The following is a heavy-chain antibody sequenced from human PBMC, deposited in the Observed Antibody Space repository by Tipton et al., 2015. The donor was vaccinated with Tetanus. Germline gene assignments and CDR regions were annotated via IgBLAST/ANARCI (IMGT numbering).Heavy chain of an antibody. J-gene: IGHJ3*02. V-gene: IGHV3-15*01. CDR3: TIPIPDSSGWGYDAFDI. D-gene: IGHD6-19*01. Sequence: SLRLSCAASGFTFSNAWMSWVRQAPGKGLEWVGRIKSKTDGGTTDYAAPVKGRFTISRDDSKNTLYLQMNSLKTEDTAVYYCTIPIPDSSGWGYDAFDIWGQGTMVTVSS. CDR1: GFTFSNAW. CDR2: IKSKTDGGTT.